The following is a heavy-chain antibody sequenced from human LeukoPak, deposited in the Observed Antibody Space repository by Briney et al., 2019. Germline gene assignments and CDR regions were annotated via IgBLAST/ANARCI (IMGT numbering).Heavy chain of an antibody. CDR1: GGSFSGYY. Sequence: SETLSLTCAVYGGSFSGYYWSWIRQPPGKGLEWIGEINHSGSTNYNPSLKSRVTLSVDTSNNQFSLKLNSVTAADTAVYYCARDRVYMDVWGKGTTVTVSS. CDR3: ARDRVYMDV. V-gene: IGHV4-34*01. J-gene: IGHJ6*03. CDR2: INHSGST.